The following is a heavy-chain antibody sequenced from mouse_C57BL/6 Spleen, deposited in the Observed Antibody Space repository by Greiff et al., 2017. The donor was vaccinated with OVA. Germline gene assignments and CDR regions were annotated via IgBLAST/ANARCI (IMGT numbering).Heavy chain of an antibody. V-gene: IGHV1-42*01. Sequence: VQLQQSGPELVKPGASVKISCKASGYSFTGYYMNWVKQSPEKSLEWIGEINPRTGGTPYNQKFKAKATLTVDKSSSTAYMQLKSLTSDDSAVYYCAREERIYDDDDDYAMDDWGQGTSVTVAS. J-gene: IGHJ4*01. D-gene: IGHD2-4*01. CDR1: GYSFTGYY. CDR3: AREERIYDDDDDYAMDD. CDR2: INPRTGGT.